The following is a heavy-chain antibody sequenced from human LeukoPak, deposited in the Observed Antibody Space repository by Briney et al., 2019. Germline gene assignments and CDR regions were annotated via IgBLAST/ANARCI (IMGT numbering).Heavy chain of an antibody. V-gene: IGHV4-30-4*01. D-gene: IGHD4-17*01. CDR3: ARNNYGDSHFDY. CDR2: IYYSGST. CDR1: GGSISSGDYY. J-gene: IGHJ4*02. Sequence: SETLSLTCTVSGGSISSGDYYWSWIRQPPGKGLEWIGYIYYSGSTYYNPSLKSRVTMSVDTSKNQFSLKLSSVTAADTAVCYCARNNYGDSHFDYWGQGTLVTVSS.